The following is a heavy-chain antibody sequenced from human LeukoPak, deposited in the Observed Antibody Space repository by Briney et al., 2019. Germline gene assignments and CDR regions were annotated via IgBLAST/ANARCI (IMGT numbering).Heavy chain of an antibody. D-gene: IGHD3-3*01. J-gene: IGHJ4*02. V-gene: IGHV3-23*01. CDR1: TFTFNSYA. CDR2: ISSSGDLT. Sequence: GGSLRLSCAASTFTFNSYAVSWVRQAPGKGLEWISAISSSGDLTFYADSVKGRFTISRDNSKNMLYLQMDSLRAEDTAVYYCHYDFWSGYYVFDYWGQSTLVTVSS. CDR3: HYDFWSGYYVFDY.